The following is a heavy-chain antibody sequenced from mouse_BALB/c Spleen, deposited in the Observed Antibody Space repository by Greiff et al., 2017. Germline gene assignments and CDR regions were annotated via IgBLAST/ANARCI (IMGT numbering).Heavy chain of an antibody. Sequence: EVKLMESGGGLVQPGGSLKLSCAASGFTFSSYTMSWVRQTPEKRLEWVAYISNGGGSTYYPDTVKGRFTISRDNAKNTLYLQMSSLKSEDTAMYYCARHDYYGSSDWYFDVWGAGTTVTGSS. V-gene: IGHV5-12-2*01. CDR2: ISNGGGST. CDR1: GFTFSSYT. CDR3: ARHDYYGSSDWYFDV. D-gene: IGHD1-1*01. J-gene: IGHJ1*01.